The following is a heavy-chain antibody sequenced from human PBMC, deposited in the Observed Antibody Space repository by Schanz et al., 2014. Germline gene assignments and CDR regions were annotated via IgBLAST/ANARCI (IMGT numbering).Heavy chain of an antibody. CDR2: IWYDGSNK. J-gene: IGHJ4*02. Sequence: QVQLVESGGGVVQPGRSLRLSCAASGFTFSSYGMHWVRQAPGKGLEWVAVIWYDGSNKYYADSVKGRFTISRDNSKNTLFLQMNSLRVEDSAIYYCAKDISDTSGKDDYWGQGTLVNGSS. D-gene: IGHD3-22*01. CDR1: GFTFSSYG. CDR3: AKDISDTSGKDDY. V-gene: IGHV3-33*06.